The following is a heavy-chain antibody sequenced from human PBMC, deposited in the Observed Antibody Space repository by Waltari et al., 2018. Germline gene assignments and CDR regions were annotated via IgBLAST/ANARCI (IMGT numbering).Heavy chain of an antibody. CDR2: INWDCSST. CDR3: ARVNSNYVNWFDP. Sequence: EEQLVESGGGVVRPGGSLRLSCAASGFTFDHYAMAWVRQAPGKGLEWVSGINWDCSSTGYADSVKCRFTISRDNAKNSLHLHVNSLTAEDTAFYYCARVNSNYVNWFDPWGQGTLVIVSS. D-gene: IGHD4-4*01. V-gene: IGHV3-20*04. CDR1: GFTFDHYA. J-gene: IGHJ5*02.